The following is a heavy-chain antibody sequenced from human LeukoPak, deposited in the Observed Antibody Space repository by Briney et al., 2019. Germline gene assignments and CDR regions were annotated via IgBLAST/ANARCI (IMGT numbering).Heavy chain of an antibody. CDR3: ARGSDILYGMDV. CDR2: ISSSSSSTI. J-gene: IGHJ6*02. V-gene: IGHV3-48*01. CDR1: GFTFSSYS. D-gene: IGHD6-19*01. Sequence: GGSLRLSCAASGFTFSSYSMNWVRQAPGKGLEWVSYISSSSSSTIYYADSVKGRFTISRDNAKNSLYLQMNSLRAEDTAVYYCARGSDILYGMDVWGQGTTVTVSS.